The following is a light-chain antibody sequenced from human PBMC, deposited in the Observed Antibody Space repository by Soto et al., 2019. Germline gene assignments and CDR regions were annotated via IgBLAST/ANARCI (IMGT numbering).Light chain of an antibody. J-gene: IGKJ4*01. CDR2: AAS. V-gene: IGKV1-39*01. Sequence: DIQMTQSPSSLSASVGDRVTITCRASQSIATYLNWYQQRPGIAPKLLIFAASTLQSGVPSRFSGSGSGADFTLTISSLQPEDSATYYCQQSYTTLVTFGGVTTVEIK. CDR1: QSIATY. CDR3: QQSYTTLVT.